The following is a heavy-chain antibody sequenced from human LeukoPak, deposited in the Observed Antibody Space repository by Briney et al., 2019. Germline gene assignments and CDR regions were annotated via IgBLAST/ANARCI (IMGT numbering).Heavy chain of an antibody. D-gene: IGHD3-10*01. CDR1: GGSISTYF. V-gene: IGHV4-59*01. CDR3: ARGGYYGSGNDFRFDP. Sequence: PSETLSLTCTISGGSISTYFWSWIRQSPGKGLECIGYIHYTGSTNYNPSLKSRVTISVETSKNQFSLKLKSVTAADTAVYYCARGGYYGSGNDFRFDPWGQGTLVTVSS. J-gene: IGHJ5*02. CDR2: IHYTGST.